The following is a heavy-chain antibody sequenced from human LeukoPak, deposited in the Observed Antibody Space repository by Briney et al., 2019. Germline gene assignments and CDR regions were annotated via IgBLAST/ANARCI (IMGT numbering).Heavy chain of an antibody. CDR2: VGGNNAGT. J-gene: IGHJ3*02. D-gene: IGHD2-15*01. CDR1: GFSFDTSA. CDR3: AKPKGICSGGTCYMADAFDI. Sequence: PGGSLRLSCATSGFSFDTSAMSWVRQAPGKGLEWVAAVGGNNAGTFYADSVQGRFTISRDNSNNMLWLHMNSLRAEDTAVYYCAKPKGICSGGTCYMADAFDIWSQGTVVTVSS. V-gene: IGHV3-23*01.